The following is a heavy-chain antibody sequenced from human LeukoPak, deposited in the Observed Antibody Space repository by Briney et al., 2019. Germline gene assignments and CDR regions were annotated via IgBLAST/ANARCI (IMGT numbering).Heavy chain of an antibody. CDR1: GRPISSGGYS. D-gene: IGHD3-10*01. Sequence: SQTLSLTCAVSGRPISSGGYSWSWIRQPPGKGLEWIGYIYHSGSTYYNPSLKSRVTISVDRSKNQFSLKLSSVTAADTAVYYCARDSGMVRGEAYYYYGMDVWGKGTTVTVSS. V-gene: IGHV4-30-2*01. CDR3: ARDSGMVRGEAYYYYGMDV. CDR2: IYHSGST. J-gene: IGHJ6*04.